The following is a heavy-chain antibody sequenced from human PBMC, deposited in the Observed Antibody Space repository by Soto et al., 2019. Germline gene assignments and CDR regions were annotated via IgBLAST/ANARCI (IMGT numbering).Heavy chain of an antibody. CDR1: GGSVSSGSYY. J-gene: IGHJ4*02. Sequence: SETLSLTCTVSGGSVSSGSYYWSWIRQPPGKGLEWIGYIYYSGSTNYNPSLKSRVTISVDTSKNQFSLKLSSVTAADTAVYYCAREKIGYYDSSGYDYWGQGTLVTVSS. D-gene: IGHD3-22*01. CDR3: AREKIGYYDSSGYDY. V-gene: IGHV4-61*01. CDR2: IYYSGST.